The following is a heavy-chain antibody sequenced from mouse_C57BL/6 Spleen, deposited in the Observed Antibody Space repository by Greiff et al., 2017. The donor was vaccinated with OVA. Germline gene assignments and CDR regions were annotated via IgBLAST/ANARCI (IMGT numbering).Heavy chain of an antibody. D-gene: IGHD1-1*01. CDR3: ARDYGSSYVEGYFDV. Sequence: QVQLQQPGAELVKPGASVKMSCKASGYTFTSYWITWVKQRPGQGLEWIGDIYPGSGSTNYNEKFKSKATLTVDTSSSTAYMQLSSLTSEDSAVYYCARDYGSSYVEGYFDVWGTGTTVTVSS. CDR2: IYPGSGST. CDR1: GYTFTSYW. J-gene: IGHJ1*03. V-gene: IGHV1-55*01.